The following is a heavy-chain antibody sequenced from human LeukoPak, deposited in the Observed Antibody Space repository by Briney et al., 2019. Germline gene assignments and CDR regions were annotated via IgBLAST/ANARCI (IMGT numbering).Heavy chain of an antibody. D-gene: IGHD4-17*01. CDR3: ARDRGYGDFYFEY. CDR1: GITVSTNY. V-gene: IGHV3-53*04. Sequence: GGSLRLSCAASGITVSTNYMSWVRQAPGKGLEWVSVIYSGGSTAYADSVKGRFTISRHNSRNILYLQMDSLRPEDAGVYCCARDRGYGDFYFEYWGLGALVTVSS. J-gene: IGHJ4*02. CDR2: IYSGGST.